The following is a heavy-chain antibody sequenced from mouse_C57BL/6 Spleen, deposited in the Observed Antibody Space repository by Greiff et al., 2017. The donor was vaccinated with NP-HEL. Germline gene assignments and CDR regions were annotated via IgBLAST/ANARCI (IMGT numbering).Heavy chain of an antibody. CDR2: INPNYGTT. Sequence: VEPGASVKISCKASGYSFTDYNMNWVKQSNGKSLEWIGVINPNYGTTSYNQKFKGKATLTVDQSSSTAYMQLNSLTSEDSAVYYCARGCPYSNYDYAMDYWGQGTSVTVSS. D-gene: IGHD2-5*01. J-gene: IGHJ4*01. CDR1: GYSFTDYN. V-gene: IGHV1-39*01. CDR3: ARGCPYSNYDYAMDY.